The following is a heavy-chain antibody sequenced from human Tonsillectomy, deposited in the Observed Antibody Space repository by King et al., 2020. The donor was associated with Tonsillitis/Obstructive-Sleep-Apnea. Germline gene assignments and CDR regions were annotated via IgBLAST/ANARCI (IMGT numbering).Heavy chain of an antibody. CDR3: ARYSGGTYYDFWSGNMDV. J-gene: IGHJ6*04. V-gene: IGHV4-59*01. Sequence: VQLQESGPGLVKPSETLSLTCTVSGGSISSYYWSWIRQPPGKGLEWIGYIYYSGSTNYNPSLKCRVTISVDTSKNQFSLKLSSVTAADTAVYYCARYSGGTYYDFWSGNMDVWGKGTTVTVSS. CDR1: GGSISSYY. CDR2: IYYSGST. D-gene: IGHD3-3*01.